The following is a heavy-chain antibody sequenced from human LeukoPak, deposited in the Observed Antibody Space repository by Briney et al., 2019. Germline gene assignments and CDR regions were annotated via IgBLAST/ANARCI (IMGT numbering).Heavy chain of an antibody. CDR1: GGSISSGSYY. D-gene: IGHD4-17*01. V-gene: IGHV4-61*02. CDR2: IYTSGST. J-gene: IGHJ4*02. Sequence: SETLSLTCTVSGGSISSGSYYWVWIRQPAGKGLEWIGRIYTSGSTNYNPSLKSLITIAVDTSKNQLSLKLSSVTAAATAVYYCARVRGYGVFDYWGQGTLVTVSS. CDR3: ARVRGYGVFDY.